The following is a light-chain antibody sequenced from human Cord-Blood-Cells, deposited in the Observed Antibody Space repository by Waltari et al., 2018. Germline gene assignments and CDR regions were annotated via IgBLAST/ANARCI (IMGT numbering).Light chain of an antibody. CDR1: QSVSSY. CDR3: QQRSNWPPT. V-gene: IGKV3-11*01. CDR2: DAS. J-gene: IGKJ4*01. Sequence: IVLTQSPATLSLSPGERATLSCRASQSVSSYLAWYQQKPGQAPRPLIYDASNRATGIPARFSGSGSGTDFTLTISSLEPEDFAVYYCQQRSNWPPTFGGGTKVEIK.